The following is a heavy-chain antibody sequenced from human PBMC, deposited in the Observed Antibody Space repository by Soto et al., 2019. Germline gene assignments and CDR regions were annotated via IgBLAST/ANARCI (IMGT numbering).Heavy chain of an antibody. CDR2: IWYDGGNN. J-gene: IGHJ2*01. V-gene: IGHV3-33*01. CDR3: ARGEGVSVTGTAWYFDL. D-gene: IGHD6-19*01. CDR1: GFIFGRYG. Sequence: QVQLVESGGGVVQPGRSLRLSCAASGFIFGRYGMHWVRQAPGKRLEWVAIIWYDGGNNYYADSVKGRFSISRDNFKNTVYLQMNSLRVEDTAMYYCARGEGVSVTGTAWYFDLWGRGTLVTVSS.